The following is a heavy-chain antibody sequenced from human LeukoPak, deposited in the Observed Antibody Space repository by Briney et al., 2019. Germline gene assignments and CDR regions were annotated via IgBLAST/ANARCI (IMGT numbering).Heavy chain of an antibody. CDR3: ARARAWSSSSSDWFDP. V-gene: IGHV4-59*08. J-gene: IGHJ5*02. Sequence: SETLSLTCTVSGGSISSYCWSWIRQPPGKELEWIGYIYYSGSTNYNPSLKSRVTISVDTSKNQFSLKLSSVTAADTAVYYCARARAWSSSSSDWFDPWGQGTLVTVSS. CDR2: IYYSGST. CDR1: GGSISSYC. D-gene: IGHD6-6*01.